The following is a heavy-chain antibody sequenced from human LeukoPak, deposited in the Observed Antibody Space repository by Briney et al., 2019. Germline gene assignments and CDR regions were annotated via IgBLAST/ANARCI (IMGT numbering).Heavy chain of an antibody. D-gene: IGHD3-22*01. CDR1: GFTFDDYT. Sequence: GGSLRLSCAASGFTFDDYTMHWVRQAPGKGLEWVSLISWDGGSTYYADSVKGRFTISRDNSKNSLYLQMNSLRTEDTALYYCASKSITTGYWGQGTLVTVSS. V-gene: IGHV3-43*01. J-gene: IGHJ4*02. CDR3: ASKSITTGY. CDR2: ISWDGGST.